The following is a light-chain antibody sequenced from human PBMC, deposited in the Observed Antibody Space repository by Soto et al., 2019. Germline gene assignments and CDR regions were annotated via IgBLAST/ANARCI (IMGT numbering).Light chain of an antibody. CDR1: QSVSSSY. CDR3: QQYGISPYT. Sequence: EIVLTQSPGTLSLSPGERATLSCRASQSVSSSYLAWYQQKPGQAPRLIIYGASDRATGIPDRFSGSGSGTDFTLTISRLEPEDFGVYYCQQYGISPYTFGQGTKLEIK. CDR2: GAS. J-gene: IGKJ2*01. V-gene: IGKV3-20*01.